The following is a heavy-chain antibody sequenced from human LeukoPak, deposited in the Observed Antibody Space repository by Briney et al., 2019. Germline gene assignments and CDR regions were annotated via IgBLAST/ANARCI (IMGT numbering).Heavy chain of an antibody. CDR3: PRRFVADYYYYMDV. V-gene: IGHV3-11*01. D-gene: IGHD6-19*01. CDR1: GFTFSDYY. CDR2: ISSSGSTI. Sequence: PGGSLRLSCAASGFTFSDYYMSWIRQAPGKGLEWVSYISSSGSTIYYADSVKGRFTISRDNAKNSLYLQMNSLRAEDTAVYYCPRRFVADYYYYMDVWGKGTTVTVSS. J-gene: IGHJ6*03.